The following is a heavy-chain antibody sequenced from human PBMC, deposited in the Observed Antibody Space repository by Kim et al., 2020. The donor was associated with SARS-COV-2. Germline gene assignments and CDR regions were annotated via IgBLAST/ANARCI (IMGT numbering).Heavy chain of an antibody. D-gene: IGHD6-13*01. Sequence: SETLSLTCTVSGGSISSGSYYWSWIRQPAGKGLEWIGRIYTSGSTNYNPSLKSRVTISVDTSKNQFSLKLSSVTAADTAVYYCARVVSGYSSSWYRLRRDVWGQGTTVTVSS. CDR2: IYTSGST. CDR3: ARVVSGYSSSWYRLRRDV. CDR1: GGSISSGSYY. V-gene: IGHV4-61*02. J-gene: IGHJ6*02.